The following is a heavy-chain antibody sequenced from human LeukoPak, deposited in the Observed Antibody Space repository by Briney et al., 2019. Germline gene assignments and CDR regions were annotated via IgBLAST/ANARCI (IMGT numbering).Heavy chain of an antibody. Sequence: SETLSLTCTVSGGSITSHDWTWIRQSPGKGLEYIAYINYSGDTNCNPSLRSRVTISVDTSKNQFSPKLSSVSAPRTPVYYCARLFGDTALRVHYHYMDVWGKGTTVTVSS. CDR3: ARLFGDTALRVHYHYMDV. J-gene: IGHJ6*03. CDR1: GGSITSHD. D-gene: IGHD3-3*01. CDR2: INYSGDT. V-gene: IGHV4-59*11.